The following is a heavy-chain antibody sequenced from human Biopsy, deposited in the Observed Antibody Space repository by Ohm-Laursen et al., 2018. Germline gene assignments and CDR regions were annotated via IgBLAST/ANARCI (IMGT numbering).Heavy chain of an antibody. J-gene: IGHJ3*02. Sequence: SLRLSCSASGFTFSRYWMSWVRQAPGKGLEWVANKKEDGSDNFYVDSVKGRFTISRDNAKKPLYLQMNSLRAEDTAVYYCARDGAGGGAYDIWGQGTMVTVSS. D-gene: IGHD3-16*01. V-gene: IGHV3-7*01. CDR2: KKEDGSDN. CDR1: GFTFSRYW. CDR3: ARDGAGGGAYDI.